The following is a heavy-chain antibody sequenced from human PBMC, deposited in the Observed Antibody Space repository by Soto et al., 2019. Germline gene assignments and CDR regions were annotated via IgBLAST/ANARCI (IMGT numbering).Heavy chain of an antibody. Sequence: PSETLSLTCTVSGGSISSYYWSWIRQPPGKGLEWIGYIYYSGSTNYNPSLKSRVTISVDTSKNQFSLKLSSVTAADTAVYYCERGIISVNYAQVWFDLCSQGTLVIVSS. D-gene: IGHD1-7*01. V-gene: IGHV4-59*01. CDR1: GGSISSYY. J-gene: IGHJ5*02. CDR2: IYYSGST. CDR3: ERGIISVNYAQVWFDL.